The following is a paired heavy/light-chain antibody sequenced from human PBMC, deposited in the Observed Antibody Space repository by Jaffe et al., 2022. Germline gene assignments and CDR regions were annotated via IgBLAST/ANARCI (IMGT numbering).Heavy chain of an antibody. D-gene: IGHD6-19*01. V-gene: IGHV1-46*03. CDR2: INPSGGST. J-gene: IGHJ4*02. Sequence: QVQLVQSGAEVKKPGASVKVSCKASGYTFTSYHMHWVRQAPGQGLEWMAIINPSGGSTSYAQKFQGRITMTRDTSTSTVYLDLSSLRSEDTAVYYCASSSGWYSYFDYWGQGTLVTVSS. CDR3: ASSSGWYSYFDY. CDR1: GYTFTSYH.
Light chain of an antibody. CDR1: SSNIGGNS. CDR2: SNN. J-gene: IGLJ3*02. CDR3: AAWDDSLNGWV. Sequence: QSVLTQPPSASGTPGQRVAISCSGSSSNIGGNSVNWYQRLPGTAPKLLIYSNNQRPSGVPDRFSGSKSGTSASLAISGLQSEDEADYYCAAWDDSLNGWVFGGGTKLTVL. V-gene: IGLV1-44*01.